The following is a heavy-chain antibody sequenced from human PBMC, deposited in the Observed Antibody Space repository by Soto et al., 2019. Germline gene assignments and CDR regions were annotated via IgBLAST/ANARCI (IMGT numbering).Heavy chain of an antibody. CDR1: GGSISSYY. D-gene: IGHD2-15*01. Sequence: PSETLSLTCTVSGGSISSYYWSWIRQPAGKGLEWIGRIYTGGSTNYSPSLKSRVTMSVDTSKNQFSLGLTSVTAADTAVYYCARASVGPPGGGSWTMPFDIWGRGTLVTVSS. CDR3: ARASVGPPGGGSWTMPFDI. V-gene: IGHV4-4*07. J-gene: IGHJ4*02. CDR2: IYTGGST.